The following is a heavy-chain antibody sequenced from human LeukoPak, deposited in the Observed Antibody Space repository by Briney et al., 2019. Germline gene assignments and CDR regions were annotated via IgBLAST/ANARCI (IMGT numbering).Heavy chain of an antibody. CDR2: ISSSSSTI. CDR3: AKVPSMVRGVIDY. D-gene: IGHD3-10*01. CDR1: GFTFSSYS. Sequence: GGSLRLSCAASGFTFSSYSMNWVRQAPGKGLEWVSYISSSSSTIYYADSVKGRFTISRDNSKNTLYLQMNSLRAEDTAVYYCAKVPSMVRGVIDYWGQGTLVTVSS. J-gene: IGHJ4*02. V-gene: IGHV3-48*01.